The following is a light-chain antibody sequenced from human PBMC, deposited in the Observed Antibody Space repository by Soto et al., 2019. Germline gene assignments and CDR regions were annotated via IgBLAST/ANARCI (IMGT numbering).Light chain of an antibody. CDR2: AAS. V-gene: IGKV1-9*01. CDR3: QQLRMYPST. CDR1: QDIAIY. Sequence: IQLTQYPSSLSASVGDRVTITCRASQDIAIYLAWYQQKPGEAPKLLIYAASTLYGGVPSRFSGSGSGTDFALTITSLQAEDFATYYCQQLRMYPSTFGGGTNADIK. J-gene: IGKJ4*01.